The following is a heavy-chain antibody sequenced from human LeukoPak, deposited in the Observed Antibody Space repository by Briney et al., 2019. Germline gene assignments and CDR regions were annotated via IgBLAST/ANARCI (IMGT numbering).Heavy chain of an antibody. CDR1: GYTFTSYD. CDR3: ARDLAVAGSVLVSN. J-gene: IGHJ4*02. Sequence: ASVKVSCKASGYTFTSYDINWVRQATGQGLEWMGWMNPNSGNTGYAQKFQGRVTMTRNTSISTAYMELNSLRAEDTAVYYCARDLAVAGSVLVSNWGQGTLVTVSS. V-gene: IGHV1-8*01. D-gene: IGHD6-19*01. CDR2: MNPNSGNT.